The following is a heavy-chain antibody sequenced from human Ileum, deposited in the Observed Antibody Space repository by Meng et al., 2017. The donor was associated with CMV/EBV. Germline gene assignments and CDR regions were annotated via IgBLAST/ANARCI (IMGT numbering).Heavy chain of an antibody. D-gene: IGHD1-26*01. V-gene: IGHV4-39*07. CDR1: GSISSGTHY. Sequence: GSISSGTHYWGWIRQPTGKGLEWIGSIYYSGSTYYHPSLKSRVTVSVDTSKNQFSLNLNSVTAADTAVYYCGRWYSESYYVGYFDYWGQGTLVTVSS. CDR2: IYYSGST. CDR3: GRWYSESYYVGYFDY. J-gene: IGHJ4*02.